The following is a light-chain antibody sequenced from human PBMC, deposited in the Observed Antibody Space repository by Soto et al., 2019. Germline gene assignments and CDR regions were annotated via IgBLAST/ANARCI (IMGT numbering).Light chain of an antibody. CDR1: QDIGQH. CDR2: YVS. V-gene: IGKV1-27*01. J-gene: IGKJ1*01. Sequence: DIQMTQSPSSLSASVGDRVTLTCRASQDIGQHLAWYQQRPGKVPKLLIYYVSNLQSGVPSRFSGSGSETEFTLSISSLQPEDVATYYCLKYTKDAPGTFGQGTKVEI. CDR3: LKYTKDAPGT.